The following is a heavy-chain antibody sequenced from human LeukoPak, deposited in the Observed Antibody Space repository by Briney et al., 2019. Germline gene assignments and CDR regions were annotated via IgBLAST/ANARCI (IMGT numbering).Heavy chain of an antibody. CDR3: ARGAKNYDILTGSPSYYYYMDV. Sequence: SVKVSCKASGGTFSSYAISWVRQAPGQGLEWMGGIIPIFGTANYAQKFQGRVTITTDESTSTAYMELSSLRSEDTAVYYCARGAKNYDILTGSPSYYYYMDVWGKGTTVTVSS. CDR2: IIPIFGTA. J-gene: IGHJ6*03. CDR1: GGTFSSYA. V-gene: IGHV1-69*05. D-gene: IGHD3-9*01.